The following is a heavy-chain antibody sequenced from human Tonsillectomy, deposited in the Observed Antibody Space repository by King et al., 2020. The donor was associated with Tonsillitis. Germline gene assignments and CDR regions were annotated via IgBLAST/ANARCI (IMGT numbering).Heavy chain of an antibody. J-gene: IGHJ4*02. V-gene: IGHV1-69*18. CDR2: IIPMYTSL. D-gene: IGHD2-15*01. CDR3: ARDGSAGDCSGGSCYYDY. CDR1: GGTFSGHG. Sequence: VQLVQSGAEVKKPGSSVKVSCKASGGTFSGHGISWVRQAPGQGLEWMGKIIPMYTSLNYAQKFQGRVTITADESTGTAYMEVSSLRFEDTAVYYCARDGSAGDCSGGSCYYDYWGQGTLVTVSS.